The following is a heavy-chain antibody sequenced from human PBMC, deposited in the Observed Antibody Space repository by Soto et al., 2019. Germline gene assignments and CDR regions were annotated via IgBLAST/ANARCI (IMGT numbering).Heavy chain of an antibody. Sequence: QVQLVESGGGVVQPGTSLRVSCAASGFTFSIYAMHWVRQAPGKGLEWVAIVSYEGSNKHYADSVKGRFSISRDNSKNTLYLQMHSLRAEDTAVYYCARGYGGNSAGSDYWGQGTLVTVSS. D-gene: IGHD4-17*01. V-gene: IGHV3-30-3*01. CDR3: ARGYGGNSAGSDY. CDR2: VSYEGSNK. J-gene: IGHJ4*02. CDR1: GFTFSIYA.